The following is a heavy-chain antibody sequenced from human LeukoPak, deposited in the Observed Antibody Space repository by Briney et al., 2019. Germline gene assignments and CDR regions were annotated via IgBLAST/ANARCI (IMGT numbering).Heavy chain of an antibody. J-gene: IGHJ4*02. CDR2: IYHSRST. V-gene: IGHV4-30-2*01. CDR3: ARGRSNWGYFDY. D-gene: IGHD7-27*01. CDR1: GGSISSGGYS. Sequence: SETLSLTCAVSGGSISSGGYSWSWIRQPPGKGLEWIGYIYHSRSTYYNPSLKSRVTISVDRSKNQFSLKLSSVTAADTAVYYCARGRSNWGYFDYWGQGTLVTVSS.